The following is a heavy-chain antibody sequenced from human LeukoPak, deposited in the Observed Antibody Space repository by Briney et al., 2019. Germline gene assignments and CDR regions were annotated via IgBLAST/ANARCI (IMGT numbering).Heavy chain of an antibody. CDR1: GGSISDHY. CDR2: IYTSGST. V-gene: IGHV4-4*08. Sequence: SETLSLTCSVSGGSISDHYWSWIRQPPGKGLEWIGRIYTSGSTNYNPSLKSRVTISVDTSKNQFSLKLSSVTAADTAVYYCARAGPDYHFDYWGQGTLVTVSS. D-gene: IGHD5-12*01. J-gene: IGHJ4*02. CDR3: ARAGPDYHFDY.